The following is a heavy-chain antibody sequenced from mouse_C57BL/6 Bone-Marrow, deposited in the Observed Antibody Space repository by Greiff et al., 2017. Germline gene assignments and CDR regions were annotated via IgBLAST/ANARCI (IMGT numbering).Heavy chain of an antibody. CDR2: IFPGSGST. Sequence: QVQLQQSGPELVKPGASVKISCKASGYTFTDYYINWVKQRPGQGLEWIGWIFPGSGSTYYNEKFKGKATLSVDKSSSTAYMLLSSLTSEDSAVYSCASTTVVATYYCEYWGQGTTLTVSS. V-gene: IGHV1-75*01. J-gene: IGHJ2*01. CDR3: ASTTVVATYYCEY. CDR1: GYTFTDYY. D-gene: IGHD1-1*01.